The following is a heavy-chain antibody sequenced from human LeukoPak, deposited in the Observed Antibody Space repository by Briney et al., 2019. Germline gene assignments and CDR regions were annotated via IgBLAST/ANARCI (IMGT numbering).Heavy chain of an antibody. CDR1: GDSISAYY. J-gene: IGHJ4*02. V-gene: IGHV4-59*01. D-gene: IGHD4-17*01. CDR3: ARGGGPTVTTANLAY. CDR2: IRYTGNT. Sequence: SETLSLTCNVSGDSISAYYWSWIRQPPGKGLEWIGHIRYTGNTNIGNTNYNPSLKSRVTILVDTSKNQFSLSLTSLTAADTAVYYCARGGGPTVTTANLAYWGKGTLVTVSS.